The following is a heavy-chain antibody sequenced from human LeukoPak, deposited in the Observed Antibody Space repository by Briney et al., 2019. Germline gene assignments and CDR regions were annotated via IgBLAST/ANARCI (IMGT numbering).Heavy chain of an antibody. D-gene: IGHD6-13*01. Sequence: PSETLSLTCDVSGGSVTSTNWWTWVRQPPGKGLEWIGYIDYSGNTNCNTALKGRVTISAETSKNQVSLKLSSVTAADTAVYYCARGIPDHGTGAFGIWGQGTMVTVSS. CDR1: GGSVTSTNW. CDR3: ARGIPDHGTGAFGI. CDR2: IDYSGNT. J-gene: IGHJ3*02. V-gene: IGHV4-4*02.